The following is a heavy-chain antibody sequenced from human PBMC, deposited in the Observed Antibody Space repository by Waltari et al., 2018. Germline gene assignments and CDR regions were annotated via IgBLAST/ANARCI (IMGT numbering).Heavy chain of an antibody. CDR1: GGSFSGYY. J-gene: IGHJ3*02. D-gene: IGHD3-10*01. V-gene: IGHV4-34*01. Sequence: QVQLQQWGAGLLKPSETLSLTCAVYGGSFSGYYWSWIRQPPGKGLEWIGEINHRGSTNYNPSLKSRVPISVDTSKNQFSLKLSSVTAADTAVYYCARGLAVLLWFRDANAFDIWGQGTMVTVSS. CDR3: ARGLAVLLWFRDANAFDI. CDR2: INHRGST.